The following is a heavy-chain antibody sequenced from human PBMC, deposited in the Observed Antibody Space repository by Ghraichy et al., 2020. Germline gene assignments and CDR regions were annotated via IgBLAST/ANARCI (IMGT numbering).Heavy chain of an antibody. J-gene: IGHJ4*02. V-gene: IGHV3-23*01. CDR2: IVGTGGST. D-gene: IGHD3-16*01. Sequence: GGSLRLSCAASGFTFSSYAMSWVRQAPGKGLEWVSAIVGTGGSTYYADSVKGRLTISRDISNNTLYLQMNNLRAEDTAVYYCARHGDWGLGTSRVKPFDFWGQGSLVTVSS. CDR3: ARHGDWGLGTSRVKPFDF. CDR1: GFTFSSYA.